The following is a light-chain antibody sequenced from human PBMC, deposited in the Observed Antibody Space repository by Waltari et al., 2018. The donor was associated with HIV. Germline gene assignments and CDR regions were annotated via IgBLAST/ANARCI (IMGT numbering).Light chain of an antibody. CDR3: SSYAGSSNLV. V-gene: IGLV2-8*01. CDR1: SSDVGGYNF. CDR2: EAT. Sequence: QSALTQPPSASGSPGQSVIISCTGTSSDVGGYNFVSWYQQHPGKAPKLLIFEATTRPAGVPVRFSGSKSGNTASLTVSGLQAEDEADYYCSSYAGSSNLVFGGGTKLTVL. J-gene: IGLJ3*02.